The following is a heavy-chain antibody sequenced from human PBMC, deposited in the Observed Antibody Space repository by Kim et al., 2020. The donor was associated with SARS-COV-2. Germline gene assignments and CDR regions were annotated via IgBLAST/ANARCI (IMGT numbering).Heavy chain of an antibody. V-gene: IGHV4-31*02. J-gene: IGHJ4*02. Sequence: PKSRVTISVDTSKNQVYLKLGSVTAADTAVYYCARTRITMIVVVTHFDYWGQGTLVTVSS. CDR3: ARTRITMIVVVTHFDY. D-gene: IGHD3-22*01.